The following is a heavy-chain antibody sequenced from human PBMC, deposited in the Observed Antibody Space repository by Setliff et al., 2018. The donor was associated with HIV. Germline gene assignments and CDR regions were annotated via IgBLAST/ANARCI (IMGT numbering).Heavy chain of an antibody. V-gene: IGHV4-39*02. D-gene: IGHD2-21*02. J-gene: IGHJ4*02. Sequence: SETLSLTCTVSGGSITSTTYYWGWIRQPPGKGLEWIGTIHYTGNTYHNPSLKCRVTISVEASKNQISLKLTAVTAAYSAVYYCAREGDGIDFWGQGTLVTVSS. CDR1: GGSITSTTYY. CDR2: IHYTGNT. CDR3: AREGDGIDF.